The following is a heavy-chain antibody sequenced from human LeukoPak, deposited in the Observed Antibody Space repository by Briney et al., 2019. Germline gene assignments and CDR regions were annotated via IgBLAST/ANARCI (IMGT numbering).Heavy chain of an antibody. Sequence: SETLSLTCTVSGGSISSGAYYWSWIRQPPGKGLEWIGNIYHSGSTYYNPSLKSRVTISADKSKNQFSLKLSSVTAADTAVYYCARSSGYDSGDFDYWGQGTLVTVSS. CDR1: GGSISSGAYY. V-gene: IGHV4-30-2*01. CDR2: IYHSGST. D-gene: IGHD5-12*01. J-gene: IGHJ4*02. CDR3: ARSSGYDSGDFDY.